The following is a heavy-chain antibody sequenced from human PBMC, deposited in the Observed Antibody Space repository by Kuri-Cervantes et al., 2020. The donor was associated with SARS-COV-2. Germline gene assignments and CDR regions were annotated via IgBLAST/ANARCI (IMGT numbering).Heavy chain of an antibody. CDR2: ISYDGSNK. CDR3: TRDNFWSGYYNY. CDR1: GFTFSSYA. V-gene: IGHV3-30-3*01. D-gene: IGHD3-3*01. J-gene: IGHJ4*02. Sequence: GGSLRLSCAASGFTFSSYAMHWVRQAPGKGLEWVAVISYDGSNKYYADSVKGRFTISRDDSKSIAYLQMNSLKTEDTAVYYCTRDNFWSGYYNYWGQGTLVTVSS.